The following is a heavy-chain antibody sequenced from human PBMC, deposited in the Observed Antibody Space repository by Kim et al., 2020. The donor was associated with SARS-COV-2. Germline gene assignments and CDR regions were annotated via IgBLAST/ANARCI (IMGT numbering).Heavy chain of an antibody. Sequence: SVKVSCKTSGGTFKSYGINWVRQAPGQGLEWLGRIIPVLETPTYAQKFQGRVTITADRSTSTAYMELTSLRSEDMAVYYCATADFDYWGQGTLVTVSS. J-gene: IGHJ4*02. CDR3: ATADFDY. CDR2: IIPVLETP. CDR1: GGTFKSYG. V-gene: IGHV1-69*04.